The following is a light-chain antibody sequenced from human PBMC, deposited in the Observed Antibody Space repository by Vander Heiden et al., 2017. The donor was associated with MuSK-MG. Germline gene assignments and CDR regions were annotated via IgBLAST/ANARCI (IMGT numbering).Light chain of an antibody. J-gene: IGKJ2*01. V-gene: IGKV3-11*01. Sequence: EIVLTQSPATLPLSPGERATLSCRASQSVSSYLAWYQQKPGQAPRLLIYDASNRATGIPARFSSSGSGTDFTLTISSLEPEDFAVYYCQQRSNWPPYTFGQGTKLEIK. CDR2: DAS. CDR1: QSVSSY. CDR3: QQRSNWPPYT.